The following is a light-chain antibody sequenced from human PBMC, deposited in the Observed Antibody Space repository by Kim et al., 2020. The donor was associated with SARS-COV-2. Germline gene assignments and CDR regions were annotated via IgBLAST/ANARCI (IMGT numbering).Light chain of an antibody. J-gene: IGLJ1*01. CDR1: SSNIATNT. CDR2: SDD. CDR3: AAWDDSLNSYV. V-gene: IGLV1-44*01. Sequence: GQTVTISCSGTSSNIATNTVNWYRQFPGSAPRLLIYSDDQRSSGVPDRFSGSKSGTSASVAISGLHSEDEADYYCAAWDDSLNSYVFGTGTKVTVL.